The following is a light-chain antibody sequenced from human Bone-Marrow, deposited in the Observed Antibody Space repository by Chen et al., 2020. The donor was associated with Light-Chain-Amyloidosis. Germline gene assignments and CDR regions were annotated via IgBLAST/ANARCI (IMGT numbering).Light chain of an antibody. CDR2: EVT. V-gene: IGLV2-14*01. J-gene: IGLJ1*01. CDR1: SSDVGGDNH. Sequence: QSALPHPASVPGSPGQSITIPCTGTSSDVGGDNHVSWYQQHPDKAPKLMIYEVTNRPSWVPDRFSGSKSDNTASLTISGLQTEDEADYFCSSYTITNTLVFGSGTRVTVL. CDR3: SSYTITNTLV.